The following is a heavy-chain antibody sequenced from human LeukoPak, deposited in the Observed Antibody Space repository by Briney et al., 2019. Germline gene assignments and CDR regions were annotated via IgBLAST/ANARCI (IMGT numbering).Heavy chain of an antibody. Sequence: GGSLRLSCAASGFTLSSYAMSWVRQAPGKGLEWVSAISVSGNTYHADSVKGRFTISRDSSKNTLYLQMNRLRAEDAAVYYCATNYDLDSWGQGTLVTVSS. V-gene: IGHV3-23*01. D-gene: IGHD1-7*01. CDR3: ATNYDLDS. CDR1: GFTLSSYA. J-gene: IGHJ4*02. CDR2: ISVSGNT.